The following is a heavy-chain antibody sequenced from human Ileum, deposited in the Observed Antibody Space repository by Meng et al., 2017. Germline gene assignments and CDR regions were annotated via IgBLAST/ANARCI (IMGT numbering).Heavy chain of an antibody. D-gene: IGHD6-6*01. CDR3: ARSSTSPASYFFDY. V-gene: IGHV4-61*01. Sequence: VQLQESGPRLVRPSESLSLACTVSGGSVMSGSYYWSWIRQPPGKGLEWIGHIYYSGSTNYNPSLKSRVTITVDMSKNQFSLKLNSVTAADTAIYFCARSSTSPASYFFDYWGQGTLVTVSS. CDR1: GGSVMSGSYY. CDR2: IYYSGST. J-gene: IGHJ4*02.